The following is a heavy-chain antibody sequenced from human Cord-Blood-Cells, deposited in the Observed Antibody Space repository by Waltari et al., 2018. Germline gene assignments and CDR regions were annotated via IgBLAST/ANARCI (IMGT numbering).Heavy chain of an antibody. Sequence: EVQLVESGGGLVKPGGSLRLSCAASGFTFSNAWMSWVRQAPGKGLEWVGRIKSKTDGWTTDYAAPVKGRFTISRDDSKNTLYLQMNSLKTEDTAVYYCTTDIVAGEEQLSYWGQGTLVTVSS. V-gene: IGHV3-15*01. CDR1: GFTFSNAW. D-gene: IGHD6-6*01. CDR2: IKSKTDGWTT. CDR3: TTDIVAGEEQLSY. J-gene: IGHJ4*02.